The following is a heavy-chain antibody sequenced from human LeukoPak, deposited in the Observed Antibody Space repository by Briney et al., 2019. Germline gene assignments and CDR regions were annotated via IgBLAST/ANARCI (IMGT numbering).Heavy chain of an antibody. J-gene: IGHJ4*02. CDR2: IKLDGSEK. D-gene: IGHD3/OR15-3a*01. Sequence: GGSLRLSCAASGFTFSSYWMNWARQAPGKGLEWVANIKLDGSEKNYVDSVKGRFTISRDNTKNSLYLQMNSLRAEDTAVFYCARDQYDTWSRRGNFDSWGQGTLVIVSS. V-gene: IGHV3-7*03. CDR1: GFTFSSYW. CDR3: ARDQYDTWSRRGNFDS.